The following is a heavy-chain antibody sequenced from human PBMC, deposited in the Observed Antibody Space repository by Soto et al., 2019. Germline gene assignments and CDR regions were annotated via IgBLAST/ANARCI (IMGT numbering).Heavy chain of an antibody. CDR2: INTDGSTT. J-gene: IGHJ4*02. CDR1: GFTFSNSW. Sequence: EVQLVESGGGLLQPGGSLRLSCAASGFTFSNSWMHWVRQAPGKGLVWVSRINTDGSTTDYADSVKGRFTISRDNARNTLYLHMSSLRAEDTAVYYCGRGVPWFDYWGQGTLVTVSS. V-gene: IGHV3-74*01. CDR3: GRGVPWFDY.